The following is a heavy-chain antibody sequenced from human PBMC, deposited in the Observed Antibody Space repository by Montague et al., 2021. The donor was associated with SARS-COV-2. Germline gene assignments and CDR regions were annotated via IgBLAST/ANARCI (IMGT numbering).Heavy chain of an antibody. CDR2: ISSSSSYI. CDR3: ARDRDSSGWFDY. V-gene: IGHV3-21*01. Sequence: SLRLSCAASGFTLSSYSMNWVRQAPGKGLEWVSSISSSSSYIYYADSVKGRFTISRDNAKNSLYLQMNSLRAEDTAVYYCARDRDSSGWFDYWGQGTLVTVSS. D-gene: IGHD6-19*01. CDR1: GFTLSSYS. J-gene: IGHJ4*02.